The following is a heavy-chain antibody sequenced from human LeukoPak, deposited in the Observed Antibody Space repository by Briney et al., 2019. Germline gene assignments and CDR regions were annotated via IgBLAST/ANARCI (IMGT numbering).Heavy chain of an antibody. CDR3: AKDWNQFGSGSHLDYMDV. D-gene: IGHD3-10*01. CDR2: ISSSSSYI. V-gene: IGHV3-21*01. CDR1: GFTFSSYS. J-gene: IGHJ6*03. Sequence: GGSLRLSCAASGFTFSSYSMNWVRQAPGKGLEWVSSISSSSSYIYYADSVKGRFTISRDNAKNSLYLQMNSLRAEDTAVYYCAKDWNQFGSGSHLDYMDVWGKGTTVTVS.